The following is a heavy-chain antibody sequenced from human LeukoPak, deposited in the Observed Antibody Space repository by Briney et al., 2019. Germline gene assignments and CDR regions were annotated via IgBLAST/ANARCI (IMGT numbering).Heavy chain of an antibody. V-gene: IGHV1-18*01. J-gene: IGHJ6*03. CDR3: ARSTGTTYYYYYYMDV. CDR2: ISAYNGNT. Sequence: ASVKVSCKASGYTFTSYGISWVRQAPGQGLEWMGWISAYNGNTNYAQKLQGRVTMTTDTSTSTAYMELRSLRSDDTAVYYCARSTGTTYYYYYYMDVWGKGTTVAVSS. CDR1: GYTFTSYG. D-gene: IGHD1-1*01.